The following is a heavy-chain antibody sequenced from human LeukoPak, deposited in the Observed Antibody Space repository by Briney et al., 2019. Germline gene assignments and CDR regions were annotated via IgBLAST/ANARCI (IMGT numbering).Heavy chain of an antibody. D-gene: IGHD3-22*01. V-gene: IGHV3-11*01. Sequence: GGSLRLSCAPSGFTFRDYFMSWLREAPGKGLEWVAYSNTGGNTIYYADSMKGRFTISRDNAKNSLYLQMNTLRAEDTAVYYCARATYDSSAVDAFDIWGQGTMVTVSP. CDR2: SNTGGNTI. CDR1: GFTFRDYF. J-gene: IGHJ3*02. CDR3: ARATYDSSAVDAFDI.